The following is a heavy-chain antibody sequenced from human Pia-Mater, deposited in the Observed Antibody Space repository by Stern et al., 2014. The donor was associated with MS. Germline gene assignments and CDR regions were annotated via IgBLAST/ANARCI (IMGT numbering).Heavy chain of an antibody. D-gene: IGHD1-26*01. Sequence: QVQLVQSGNEVKNPGSSGKVAGKASGGSLSNDAINWGRQAPGRGLEWRGGIITLLNTTSYARKFQDRITITAEKSTKTVFLEVDRLTYEDTAVYYCARDSPMFPRPLKGEIDYWGQGTLVTVSS. J-gene: IGHJ4*02. CDR3: ARDSPMFPRPLKGEIDY. CDR1: GGSLSNDA. V-gene: IGHV1-69*06. CDR2: IITLLNTT.